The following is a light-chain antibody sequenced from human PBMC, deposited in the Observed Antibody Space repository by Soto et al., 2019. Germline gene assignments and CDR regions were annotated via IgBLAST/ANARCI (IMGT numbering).Light chain of an antibody. Sequence: QSVLTQPASVSGSPGQSITISCTGTSSDVGGYNYVSWYQQHPGKAPKLMIYDVSNRPSGVSNRFSGSKSGNTASLTISGLQAEDEADYYCSSYTSSSTLEVFGGGTKRPS. CDR3: SSYTSSSTLEV. CDR1: SSDVGGYNY. V-gene: IGLV2-14*01. CDR2: DVS. J-gene: IGLJ2*01.